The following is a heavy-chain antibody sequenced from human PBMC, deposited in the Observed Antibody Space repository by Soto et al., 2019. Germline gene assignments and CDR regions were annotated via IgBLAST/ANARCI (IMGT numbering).Heavy chain of an antibody. V-gene: IGHV3-7*01. Sequence: GGSLRLSCVASGLSLNSYWMIWVRQAPGKGLEWVADIKEDGSQKNYVDSVKGRFTISRDNAKNSLSLQMNSLRVEDTAMYYCGRSSSGWSRFDYWGQGILVTVSS. D-gene: IGHD6-19*01. CDR3: GRSSSGWSRFDY. CDR1: GLSLNSYW. CDR2: IKEDGSQK. J-gene: IGHJ4*02.